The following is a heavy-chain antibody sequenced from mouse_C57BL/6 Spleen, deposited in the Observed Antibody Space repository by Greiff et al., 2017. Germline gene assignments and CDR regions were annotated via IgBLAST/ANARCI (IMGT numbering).Heavy chain of an antibody. J-gene: IGHJ4*01. CDR1: GYAFSSSW. D-gene: IGHD1-1*01. V-gene: IGHV1-82*01. CDR2: IYPGDGDT. Sequence: VMLVESGPELVKPGASVKISCKASGYAFSSSWMNWVKQRPGKGLEWIGRIYPGDGDTNYNGKFKGKATLTADKSSSTAYMQLSSLTSEDSAVYFCARSGIITTVVEWAMDYWGQGTSVTVSS. CDR3: ARSGIITTVVEWAMDY.